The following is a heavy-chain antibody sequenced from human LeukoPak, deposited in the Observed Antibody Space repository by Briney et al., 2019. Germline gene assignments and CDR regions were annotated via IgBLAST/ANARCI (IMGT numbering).Heavy chain of an antibody. J-gene: IGHJ4*02. D-gene: IGHD3-22*01. CDR3: ARVGYYDSGGHLDY. CDR2: ISSSGSTI. V-gene: IGHV3-48*03. CDR1: GFTFSSYE. Sequence: GGSLRLSCAASGFTFSSYEMNWVRQAPGKGLEWVSYISSSGSTIYYADSVKGRFTISRDNAKNSLYLQMNSLRAEDTAVYYCARVGYYDSGGHLDYWGQGTLVTVSS.